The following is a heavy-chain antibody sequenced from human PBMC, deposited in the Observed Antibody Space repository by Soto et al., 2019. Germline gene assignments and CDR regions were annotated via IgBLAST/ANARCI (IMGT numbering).Heavy chain of an antibody. CDR3: GRVVEGATRHTDFDS. CDR1: GVSIHNSHSF. D-gene: IGHD2-15*01. J-gene: IGHJ5*01. CDR2: VYYSGGA. Sequence: SETLSLTCAVSGVSIHNSHSFWGWIRQPPGKGLEFIGSVYYSGGANYNPSLKSRVTVSIDTSNNQFSLRVNSVTAADTAVYYCGRVVEGATRHTDFDSWGQGVLVTVSS. V-gene: IGHV4-39*01.